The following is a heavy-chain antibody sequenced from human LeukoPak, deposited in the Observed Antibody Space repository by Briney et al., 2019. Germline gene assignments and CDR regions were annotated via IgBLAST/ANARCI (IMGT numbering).Heavy chain of an antibody. V-gene: IGHV3-7*03. CDR3: AKDMGAVAGTSDY. D-gene: IGHD6-19*01. CDR1: GFTFSSYW. Sequence: GGSLRLSCAASGFTFSSYWMSWVRQAPGKGLEWVANIKQDGSEKYYVDSVKGRFTISRDNAKNSLYLQMNSLRAEDTALYYCAKDMGAVAGTSDYWGQGTLVTVSS. CDR2: IKQDGSEK. J-gene: IGHJ4*02.